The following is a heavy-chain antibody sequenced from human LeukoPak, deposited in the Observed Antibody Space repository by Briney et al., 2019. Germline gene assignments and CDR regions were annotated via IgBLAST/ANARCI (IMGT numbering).Heavy chain of an antibody. CDR3: ARDVFSGSSWVDY. V-gene: IGHV4-30-2*01. D-gene: IGHD6-13*01. J-gene: IGHJ4*02. Sequence: PSQTLSLTSTVSGGSISSGGYYWSWIRQPPGKGLEWIGYIYHSGSTYYNPSLKSRVTISVDRSKNQFSLKLSSVTAADTAVYYCARDVFSGSSWVDYWGQGTLVTVSS. CDR1: GGSISSGGYY. CDR2: IYHSGST.